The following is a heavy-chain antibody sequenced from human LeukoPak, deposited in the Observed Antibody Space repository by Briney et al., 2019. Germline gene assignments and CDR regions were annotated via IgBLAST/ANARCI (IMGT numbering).Heavy chain of an antibody. CDR3: ARGPKTWGRPSLVAFDI. J-gene: IGHJ3*02. CDR2: IKQDGSEK. D-gene: IGHD3-16*01. Sequence: GGSLRLSCAASGFTFSSYWMSWVRQAPGKGLEWVANIKQDGSEKYNVDSVKGRFTISRDNAKNSLYLQMNSLRDEDTAVYYCARGPKTWGRPSLVAFDIWGQGKMVTVSS. CDR1: GFTFSSYW. V-gene: IGHV3-7*01.